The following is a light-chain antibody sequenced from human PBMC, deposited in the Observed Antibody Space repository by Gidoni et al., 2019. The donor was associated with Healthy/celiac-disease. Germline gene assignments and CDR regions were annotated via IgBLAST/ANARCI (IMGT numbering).Light chain of an antibody. Sequence: QSVLTQPSSASGTPGQRVTISCSGSSSTIGSNTVNWYQQLPGTAPKLLIYSNNQRPPGVPDRFSGCKSGTAASLSISGLQSEDEADYYCAAWDDSLNGVVFGGGTKLTV. J-gene: IGLJ2*01. CDR3: AAWDDSLNGVV. CDR2: SNN. CDR1: SSTIGSNT. V-gene: IGLV1-44*01.